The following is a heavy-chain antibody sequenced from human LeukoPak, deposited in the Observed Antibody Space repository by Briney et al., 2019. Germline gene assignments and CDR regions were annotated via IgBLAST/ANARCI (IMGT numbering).Heavy chain of an antibody. J-gene: IGHJ6*03. D-gene: IGHD1-26*01. CDR2: ISAYNGYT. Sequence: GASVKVSCKAAGYTFSSYGISWVRQAPGQGLEWMGWISAYNGYTNYAQKLQGRVTMTTDTSTSTAYMELRSLRSDDTAIYYCARAGGIVGATYYYYYMDVWGKGTTVTVSS. V-gene: IGHV1-18*01. CDR1: GYTFSSYG. CDR3: ARAGGIVGATYYYYYMDV.